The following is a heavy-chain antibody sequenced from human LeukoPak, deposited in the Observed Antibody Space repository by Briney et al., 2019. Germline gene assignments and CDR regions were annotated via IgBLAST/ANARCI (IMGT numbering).Heavy chain of an antibody. Sequence: PGGSLRLSCAASGFTFSTYGMHWVRQAPGKGLEWVAVTSYDGGNKYYADSVRGRFTISRDNSKNTLYLQMNSLRAEDTAVYFCAKDFNRFGYYFDYWGQGTLVTVSS. CDR2: TSYDGGNK. D-gene: IGHD3-3*01. CDR1: GFTFSTYG. CDR3: AKDFNRFGYYFDY. J-gene: IGHJ4*02. V-gene: IGHV3-30*18.